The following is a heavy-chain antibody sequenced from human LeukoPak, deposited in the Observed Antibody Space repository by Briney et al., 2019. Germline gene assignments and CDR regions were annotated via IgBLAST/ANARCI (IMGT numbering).Heavy chain of an antibody. D-gene: IGHD6-19*01. V-gene: IGHV4-4*07. Sequence: ASETLSLTCTVSGGSISSYYWSWIRQPAGKGLEWIGRIYTSGSTNYNPSLKSRVTMSVDTSKNQFSLKLSSVTAADTAVYYCARRDRSGWSAHFDYWGQGTLVTVSS. CDR2: IYTSGST. CDR3: ARRDRSGWSAHFDY. J-gene: IGHJ4*02. CDR1: GGSISSYY.